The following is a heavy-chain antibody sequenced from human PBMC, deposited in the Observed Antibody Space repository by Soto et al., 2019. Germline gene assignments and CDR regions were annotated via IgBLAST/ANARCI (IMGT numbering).Heavy chain of an antibody. J-gene: IGHJ6*02. V-gene: IGHV4-34*01. D-gene: IGHD3-16*01. CDR3: ARGWGGHADVNYGLDV. CDR2: ITYSGST. Sequence: QVQLQQWGTGLLKPSETLSLNCAVYGGSLSGYYGTWIRQPPGKGLEWIAEITYSGSTSYNPSLRSRVTISGDTSKSTFSLTLSSLTAADTAVYYCARGWGGHADVNYGLDVWGQGTTVTVSS. CDR1: GGSLSGYY.